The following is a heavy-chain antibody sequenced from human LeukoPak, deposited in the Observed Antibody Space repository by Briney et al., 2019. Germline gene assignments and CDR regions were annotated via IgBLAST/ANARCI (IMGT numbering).Heavy chain of an antibody. CDR2: IRYDGSNK. Sequence: GGSLRLSCEASGFTFSIHGMHWVRQAPGKGLEWVSFIRYDGSNKYYAGSVKGRFTISRDNSKNTLYLQMNSLRAEDTAVYYCARDSVIGVWFSSAWTPHYFDYWGQGTLVTVSS. CDR1: GFTFSIHG. CDR3: ARDSVIGVWFSSAWTPHYFDY. D-gene: IGHD6-19*01. V-gene: IGHV3-30*02. J-gene: IGHJ4*02.